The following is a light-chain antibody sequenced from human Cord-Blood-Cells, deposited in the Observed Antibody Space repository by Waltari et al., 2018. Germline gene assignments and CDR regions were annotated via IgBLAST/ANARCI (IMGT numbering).Light chain of an antibody. CDR3: QVWDSSSDHRV. J-gene: IGLJ3*02. CDR2: YDS. V-gene: IGLV3-21*04. Sequence: SYVLTQPPPVSGAPGQTARLTSGGNNIGSKREPSYQQKPGRAPVLVIYYDSDSPPGIPERFSGSNAVDTATLTISRVEAGDEADYYGQVWDSSSDHRVFGGGTKLTLL. CDR1: NIGSKR.